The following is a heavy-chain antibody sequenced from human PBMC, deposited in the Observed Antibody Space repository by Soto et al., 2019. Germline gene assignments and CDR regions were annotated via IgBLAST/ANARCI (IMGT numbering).Heavy chain of an antibody. D-gene: IGHD2-2*01. V-gene: IGHV1-69*01. Sequence: QVQLVQSGAAVKKPGSSVKVSCKASGGTFSSYAISWVRQAPGQGLEWMGGIIPIFGTANYAQKFQGRVTITADEATSTAYKELSSLRPEDTALDYCSRGVCSRTRCPRRRYYYYSGMDVWGQGTTVTVSS. CDR1: GGTFSSYA. CDR2: IIPIFGTA. J-gene: IGHJ6*02. CDR3: SRGVCSRTRCPRRRYYYYSGMDV.